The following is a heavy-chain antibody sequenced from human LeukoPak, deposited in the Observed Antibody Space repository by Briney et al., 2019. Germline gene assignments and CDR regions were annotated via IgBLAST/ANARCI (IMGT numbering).Heavy chain of an antibody. V-gene: IGHV1-2*06. J-gene: IGHJ6*02. D-gene: IGHD3/OR15-3a*01. CDR2: INAKSGDT. Sequence: GASVTVSCTASGYTFTDYYVHWVRQAPGQGLEWMGRINAKSGDTNAAQRFQGRVTMTRVTSITTAYLELSRLRSDDTAVYYCARAPLDEYGMDVWGQGTTVTVSS. CDR1: GYTFTDYY. CDR3: ARAPLDEYGMDV.